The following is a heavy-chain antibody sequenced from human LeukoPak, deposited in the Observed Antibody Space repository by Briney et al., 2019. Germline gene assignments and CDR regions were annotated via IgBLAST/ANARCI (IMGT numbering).Heavy chain of an antibody. Sequence: SETLSLTCTVSGDSVSLYYWSWIRQPPGKGLEWIGNMYYSGSTTYNPSLKSRITLSVDTSKNQFSLKLSSVTAADTAVYYCARGMFAFDIWGRGTMVTVSS. CDR1: GDSVSLYY. CDR2: MYYSGST. D-gene: IGHD3-10*02. J-gene: IGHJ3*02. V-gene: IGHV4-59*02. CDR3: ARGMFAFDI.